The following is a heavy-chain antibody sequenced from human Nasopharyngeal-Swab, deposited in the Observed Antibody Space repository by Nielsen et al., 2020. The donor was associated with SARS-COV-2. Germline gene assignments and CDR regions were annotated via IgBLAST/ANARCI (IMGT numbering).Heavy chain of an antibody. CDR3: VRNEI. CDR1: GFTFSDYW. J-gene: IGHJ4*02. Sequence: GESLKISCGGSGFTFSDYWMSWVRQSPETGLERVANIKQDGTLKSYVDSVKGRFIISRDNAKNSLDLQMNSLRVEDTAVYYCVRNEIWGQGTLVTVS. V-gene: IGHV3-7*03. CDR2: IKQDGTLK.